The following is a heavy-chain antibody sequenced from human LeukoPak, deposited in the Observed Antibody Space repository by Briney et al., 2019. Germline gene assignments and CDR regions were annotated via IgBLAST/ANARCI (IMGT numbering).Heavy chain of an antibody. D-gene: IGHD6-19*01. V-gene: IGHV3-23*01. CDR1: GFAFSSYA. CDR3: AKDRYSSGGNFDY. J-gene: IGHJ4*02. Sequence: GGSLRLSCVASGFAFSSYAMSWVRQAPGKGLEWVSGISGSGVNTYYADSVKGRFTISRDNSKNTLYLQMNSLRAEDTAVYYCAKDRYSSGGNFDYWGQGTLVTVSS. CDR2: ISGSGVNT.